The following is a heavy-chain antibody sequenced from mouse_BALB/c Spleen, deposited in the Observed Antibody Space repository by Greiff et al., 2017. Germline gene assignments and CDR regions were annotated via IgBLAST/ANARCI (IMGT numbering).Heavy chain of an antibody. D-gene: IGHD1-1*01. Sequence: EVQLQESGGGLVQPGGSRKLSCAASGFTFSSFGMHWVRQAPEKGLEWVAYISSGSSTIYYADTVKGRFTISRDNPKNTLFLQMTSLRSEDTAMYYCARKDTTGYAMDYWGQGTSVTVSS. V-gene: IGHV5-17*02. CDR1: GFTFSSFG. CDR2: ISSGSSTI. J-gene: IGHJ4*01. CDR3: ARKDTTGYAMDY.